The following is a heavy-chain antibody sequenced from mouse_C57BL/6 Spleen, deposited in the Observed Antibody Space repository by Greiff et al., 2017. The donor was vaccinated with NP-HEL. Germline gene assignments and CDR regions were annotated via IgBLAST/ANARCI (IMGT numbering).Heavy chain of an antibody. CDR1: GYTFTSYW. CDR2: IHPNSGST. V-gene: IGHV1-64*01. Sequence: QVQLQQPGAELVKPGASVKLSCKASGYTFTSYWMHWVKQRPGQGLEWIGMIHPNSGSTNYNEKFKSKATLTVDKSSSTAYMQLSSLTSEDSAVYYCERLRGLIYEGYWGQGTTLTVSS. J-gene: IGHJ2*01. CDR3: ERLRGLIYEGY. D-gene: IGHD1-1*01.